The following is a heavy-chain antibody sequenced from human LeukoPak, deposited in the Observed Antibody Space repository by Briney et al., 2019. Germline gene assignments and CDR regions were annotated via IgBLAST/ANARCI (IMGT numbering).Heavy chain of an antibody. CDR2: INSDGSST. D-gene: IGHD2-2*03. J-gene: IGHJ6*03. V-gene: IGHV3-74*01. CDR3: ASGYCSSTSCYARGYYYMDV. CDR1: GFTFSSYW. Sequence: PGGSLRLSCAASGFTFSSYWMHWVRQAPGKGLVWVSRINSDGSSTSYADSVKGRFTISRDNAKNTLYLQMNSLRAEDTAVYYCASGYCSSTSCYARGYYYMDVWGKGTTVTVSS.